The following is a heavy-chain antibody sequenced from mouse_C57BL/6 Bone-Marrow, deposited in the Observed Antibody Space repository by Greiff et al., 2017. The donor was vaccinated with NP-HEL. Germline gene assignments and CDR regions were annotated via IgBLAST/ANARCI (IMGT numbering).Heavy chain of an antibody. V-gene: IGHV1-61*01. D-gene: IGHD3-1*01. Sequence: VQLQQSGAELVRPGSSVKLSCKASGYTFTSYWMDWVKQRPGQGLEWIGNIYPSDSETHYNQKFKDKATLTVDKSSSTAYMQLSSLTSEDSAVYYCARPLGTWFAYWGQGTLVTVSA. CDR1: GYTFTSYW. CDR2: IYPSDSET. CDR3: ARPLGTWFAY. J-gene: IGHJ3*01.